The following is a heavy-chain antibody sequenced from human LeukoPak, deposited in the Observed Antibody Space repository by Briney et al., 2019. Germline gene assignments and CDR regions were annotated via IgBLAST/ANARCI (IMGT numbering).Heavy chain of an antibody. J-gene: IGHJ4*02. D-gene: IGHD3-22*01. V-gene: IGHV4-59*08. CDR1: GGSFSGYY. Sequence: SETLSLTCAVYGGSFSGYYWSWISQPPGKGLEWIGYISYSGSTNYDPSLKSRVTISVDTSKNQFSLRLSSVTAADTAVYYCARQSLQGSGYLPFDYWGQGTLVTVSS. CDR3: ARQSLQGSGYLPFDY. CDR2: ISYSGST.